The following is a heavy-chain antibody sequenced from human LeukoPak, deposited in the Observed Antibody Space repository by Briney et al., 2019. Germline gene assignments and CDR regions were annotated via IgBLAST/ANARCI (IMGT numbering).Heavy chain of an antibody. J-gene: IGHJ6*03. CDR2: IYYSGST. CDR1: GGSISSYY. Sequence: PSETLSLTCTVSGGSISSYYWSWIRQPPGKGLEWIGYIYYSGSTNYNPSLKSRVTISVDTSKNQFSLRLSSVTAADTAVYYCARVKGDSSSWYLKYYYYYYMDVWGKGTTVTVSS. V-gene: IGHV4-59*01. CDR3: ARVKGDSSSWYLKYYYYYYMDV. D-gene: IGHD6-13*01.